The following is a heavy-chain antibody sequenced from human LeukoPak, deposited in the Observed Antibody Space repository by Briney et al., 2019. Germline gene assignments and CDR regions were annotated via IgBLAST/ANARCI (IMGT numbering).Heavy chain of an antibody. CDR3: ARGGEEDGGTLPFDY. CDR2: ISAYNGNT. D-gene: IGHD4-23*01. V-gene: IGHV1-18*01. CDR1: GYTFTSYG. J-gene: IGHJ4*02. Sequence: ASVKVSCKASGYTFTSYGISWVRQAPGQGLEWMGWISAYNGNTNYAQKLQGRVSMTTDTSTSTAYMELRSLRSDDTAVYYCARGGEEDGGTLPFDYWGQGTLVTVSS.